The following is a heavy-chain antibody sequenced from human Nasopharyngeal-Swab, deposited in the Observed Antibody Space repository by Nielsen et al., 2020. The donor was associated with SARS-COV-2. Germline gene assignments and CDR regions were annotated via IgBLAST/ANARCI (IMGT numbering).Heavy chain of an antibody. V-gene: IGHV3-30*04. CDR1: GFTFSTYP. CDR3: ARDYYDSSGYYYVPSFDY. Sequence: GGSLRLSCAASGFTFSTYPMHWVRQAPGKGLEWVAVISYDGSNKYYADSVKGRFTISRDNSKNTLYLQMNSLRAEDTAVYYCARDYYDSSGYYYVPSFDYWGQGTLVTVSS. CDR2: ISYDGSNK. J-gene: IGHJ4*02. D-gene: IGHD3-22*01.